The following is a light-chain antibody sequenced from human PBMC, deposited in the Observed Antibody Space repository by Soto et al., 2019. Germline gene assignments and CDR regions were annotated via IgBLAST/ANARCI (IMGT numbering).Light chain of an antibody. J-gene: IGKJ1*01. V-gene: IGKV1-5*03. Sequence: DIQMTQSTSTLSASVGDRVIITCRASQSISSWLAWYQQKPGKAPKLLIYKASSLESGVPSRFSGSGSGTEFTLTISSLQPDDFATYYSQQYNSYPPWTFGQGTKVEIK. CDR1: QSISSW. CDR3: QQYNSYPPWT. CDR2: KAS.